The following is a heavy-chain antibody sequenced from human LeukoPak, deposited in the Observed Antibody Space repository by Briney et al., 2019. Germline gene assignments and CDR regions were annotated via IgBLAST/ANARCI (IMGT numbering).Heavy chain of an antibody. CDR1: GGSTSSYY. Sequence: SETLSLTCTVSGGSTSSYYWSWIRQPPGKGLEWIGYISYSENTNYNPSLKSRVNISVNSSKNQFSLKLSSVPAADTAVYYCAGTSKYMAVWGKGTTVSVSS. J-gene: IGHJ6*03. CDR3: AGTSKYMAV. V-gene: IGHV4-59*08. CDR2: ISYSENT.